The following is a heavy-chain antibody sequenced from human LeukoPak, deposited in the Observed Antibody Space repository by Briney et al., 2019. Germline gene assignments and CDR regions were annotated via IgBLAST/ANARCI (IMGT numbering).Heavy chain of an antibody. CDR2: ISSSSSYI. J-gene: IGHJ4*02. Sequence: GGSLRLSCAASGFTFSSYSMNWVRQAPGKGLEWVSSISSSSSYIYYADSVKGRFTISRDNAKNSLYLQMNSLRAEDTAVYYCARDLAYSGYDLEASDYWGQGTLVTVSS. V-gene: IGHV3-21*01. CDR1: GFTFSSYS. CDR3: ARDLAYSGYDLEASDY. D-gene: IGHD5-12*01.